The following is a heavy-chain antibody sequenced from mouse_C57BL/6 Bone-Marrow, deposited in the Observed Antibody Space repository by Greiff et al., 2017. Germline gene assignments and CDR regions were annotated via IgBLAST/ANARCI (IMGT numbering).Heavy chain of an antibody. V-gene: IGHV1-82*01. CDR1: GYAFSSSW. D-gene: IGHD6-1*01. CDR3: ARKPHY. J-gene: IGHJ4*01. Sequence: QVQLQQSGPELVKPGASVKISCKASGYAFSSSWMNWVKQRPGKGLEWIGRIYPGDGDTNYNGKFKGKATLTADKSYSTAYMQVSSLTSEDSAVYFYARKPHYWGQGASVTVSS. CDR2: IYPGDGDT.